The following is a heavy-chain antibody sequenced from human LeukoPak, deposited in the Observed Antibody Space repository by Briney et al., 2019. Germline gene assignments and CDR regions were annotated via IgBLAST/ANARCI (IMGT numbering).Heavy chain of an antibody. V-gene: IGHV3-23*01. Sequence: HPGGSLRLSCAASGFTFSSYAMSWVRHAPGKGLEWVSAISGSGGSTYYADSVKGRFTISRDNSKNTLYLQMSSLRAEDTAVYCCAKDGGYSYGYFDYWGQGTLVTVSS. CDR2: ISGSGGST. CDR1: GFTFSSYA. CDR3: AKDGGYSYGYFDY. J-gene: IGHJ4*02. D-gene: IGHD5-18*01.